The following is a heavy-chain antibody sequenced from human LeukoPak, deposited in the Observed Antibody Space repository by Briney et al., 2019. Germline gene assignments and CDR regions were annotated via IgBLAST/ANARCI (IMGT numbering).Heavy chain of an antibody. CDR2: ISGSGGST. Sequence: GGSLRLSCAATGFTFSSYAMSWVRQAPGKGLEWVSAISGSGGSTYYADSVKGRFTISRDNSKNTLYLQMNSLRAEDTAVYYCAKTYGDSEGPDAFDIWGQGTMVTVSS. J-gene: IGHJ3*02. CDR1: GFTFSSYA. D-gene: IGHD4-17*01. V-gene: IGHV3-23*01. CDR3: AKTYGDSEGPDAFDI.